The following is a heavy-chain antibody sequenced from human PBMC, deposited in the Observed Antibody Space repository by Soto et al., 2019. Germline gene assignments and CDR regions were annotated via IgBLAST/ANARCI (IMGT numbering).Heavy chain of an antibody. CDR1: GFTFSGST. Sequence: EVQLVESGGGLVQPGGSLKLSCAASGFTFSGSTMHWVRQASGKGLEWVGRIRSKVNSYATAYVASVKGRFTISRVDSKNTAYLQMNSLKTEDTAVYYCTRRGSGWYYDYCGQGTLVTVSS. CDR2: IRSKVNSYAT. D-gene: IGHD6-19*01. CDR3: TRRGSGWYYDY. V-gene: IGHV3-73*02. J-gene: IGHJ4*02.